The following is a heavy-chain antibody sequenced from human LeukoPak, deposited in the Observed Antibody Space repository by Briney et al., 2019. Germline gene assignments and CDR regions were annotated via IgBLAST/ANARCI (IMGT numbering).Heavy chain of an antibody. CDR2: ISSSGSTI. CDR1: GFTFSSYE. J-gene: IGHJ3*02. V-gene: IGHV3-48*03. CDR3: ARGSGDGYNLGAFDI. Sequence: GGSLRLSCAASGFTFSSYEMNWVRQAPGKGLEWVSYISSSGSTIYYADSVKGRFTISRDNAKNSLYLQMNSLRAEDTAVYYCARGSGDGYNLGAFDIWGQGTMVTVSS. D-gene: IGHD5-24*01.